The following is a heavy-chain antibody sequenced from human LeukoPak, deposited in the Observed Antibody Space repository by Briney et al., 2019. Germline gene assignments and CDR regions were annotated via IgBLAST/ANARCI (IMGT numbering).Heavy chain of an antibody. CDR3: TTASTIVLVITDSYNWSDP. J-gene: IGHJ5*02. CDR1: GFTFSNAG. Sequence: GGSLRLSCAASGFTFSNAGMSWVRQAPGKGLEWVGRIKSKTGGGTTDYAAPVRGRFTISRDDSKNTLYLNMKSLKTEDRAVYYCTTASTIVLVITDSYNWSDPWGEGTPVTVSS. CDR2: IKSKTGGGTT. V-gene: IGHV3-15*01. D-gene: IGHD3-22*01.